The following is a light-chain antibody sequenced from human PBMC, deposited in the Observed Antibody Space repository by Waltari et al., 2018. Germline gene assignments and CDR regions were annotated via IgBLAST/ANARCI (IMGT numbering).Light chain of an antibody. CDR3: QTGGHGTWV. CDR1: SGHTSKA. Sequence: QLVLTQSPSASAPLGASVKLTCTLSSGHTSKAIAWLQQQPEKGPRYWMKVNSDGSHIKGDEIPIRFTGSSSGAERYLTISSLQSEDEADYYCQTGGHGTWVFGGGTKLTVL. V-gene: IGLV4-69*01. CDR2: VNSDGSH. J-gene: IGLJ3*02.